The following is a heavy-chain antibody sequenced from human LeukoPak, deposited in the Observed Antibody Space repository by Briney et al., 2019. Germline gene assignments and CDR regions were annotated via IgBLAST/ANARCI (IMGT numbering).Heavy chain of an antibody. D-gene: IGHD3-10*01. CDR1: GYAFTSYG. CDR3: ARSLEWYYYGRDAFDI. V-gene: IGHV1-18*01. CDR2: ISAYNGNT. J-gene: IGHJ3*02. Sequence: ASVKVSCKASGYAFTSYGISWVRQAPGQGLEWMGWISAYNGNTNYAQKLQGRVTMTTDTSTSTAYMELRSLRSDDTAVYYCARSLEWYYYGRDAFDIWGQGTMVTVSS.